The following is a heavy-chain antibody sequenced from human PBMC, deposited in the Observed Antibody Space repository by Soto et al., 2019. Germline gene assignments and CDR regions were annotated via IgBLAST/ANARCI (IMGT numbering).Heavy chain of an antibody. Sequence: ASVKVSCKASGYTFTGYYMHWVRQAPGQGLEWMGWINPNSGGTNYAQKFQGWVTMTRDTSISTAYMELSSLRSDDTAVYYCATSPRFDYGPSDIWGQGTMVTVSS. CDR1: GYTFTGYY. J-gene: IGHJ3*02. D-gene: IGHD3-10*01. V-gene: IGHV1-2*04. CDR3: ATSPRFDYGPSDI. CDR2: INPNSGGT.